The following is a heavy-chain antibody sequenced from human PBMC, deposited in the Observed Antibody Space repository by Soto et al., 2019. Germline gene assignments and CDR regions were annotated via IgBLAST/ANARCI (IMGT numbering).Heavy chain of an antibody. CDR2: IIPILGIA. CDR3: ARDMKPPQKYGDSHNWFDP. V-gene: IGHV1-69*04. J-gene: IGHJ5*02. Sequence: SVKVSCKASGGTFSSYTISWVRQAPGQGLEWMGRIIPILGIANYAQKFQGRVTITADKSTSTAYMELSSLRSEDTAVYYCARDMKPPQKYGDSHNWFDPWGQGTLVTVSS. D-gene: IGHD4-17*01. CDR1: GGTFSSYT.